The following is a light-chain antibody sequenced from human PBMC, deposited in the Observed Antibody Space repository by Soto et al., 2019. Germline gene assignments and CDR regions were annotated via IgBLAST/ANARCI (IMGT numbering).Light chain of an antibody. J-gene: IGKJ2*01. V-gene: IGKV1-5*03. Sequence: DIQMTQSPSTLSASVGDRVTITCRASQSVSSWLAWYQQKPGKAPKLLMYKASRLESGVPSRFSGSGSGTEFTLTISSLQPDDFATYYCQQYNSYSRTFGQGTKLEIK. CDR3: QQYNSYSRT. CDR2: KAS. CDR1: QSVSSW.